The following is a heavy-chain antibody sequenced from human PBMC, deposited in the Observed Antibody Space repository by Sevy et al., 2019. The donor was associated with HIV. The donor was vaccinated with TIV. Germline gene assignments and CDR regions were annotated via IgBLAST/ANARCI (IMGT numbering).Heavy chain of an antibody. V-gene: IGHV3-7*01. CDR1: GFTFSSYW. J-gene: IGHJ6*02. CDR2: IKQDGSEK. D-gene: IGHD3-10*01. Sequence: GGSLRLSCAASGFTFSSYWMSWVRQAPGKGLEWVANIKQDGSEKYYVDSVKGRFTISRDNAKSSLYLQWNSLRAEDTAIYYCARSYFGSGTSYCMDVWGQGTTVTVSS. CDR3: ARSYFGSGTSYCMDV.